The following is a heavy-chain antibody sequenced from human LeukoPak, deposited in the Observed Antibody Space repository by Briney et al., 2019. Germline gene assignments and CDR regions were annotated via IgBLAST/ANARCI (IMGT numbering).Heavy chain of an antibody. CDR2: ISGSGGST. D-gene: IGHD6-19*01. V-gene: IGHV3-23*01. CDR3: AKGSGWYDTPFDY. Sequence: GGSLRLSCAASGFTFSSYAMSWVRQAPGNGLEWVSAISGSGGSTYYADSVKGRFTISRDNSKNTLYLQMNSLRAEDTAVYYCAKGSGWYDTPFDYWGQGTLVTVSS. J-gene: IGHJ4*02. CDR1: GFTFSSYA.